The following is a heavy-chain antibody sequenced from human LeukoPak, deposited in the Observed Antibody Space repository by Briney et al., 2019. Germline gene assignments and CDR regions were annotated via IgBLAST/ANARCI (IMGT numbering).Heavy chain of an antibody. J-gene: IGHJ4*02. Sequence: PGGSLRLSCAASGFTFDDYAMHWVRQASGRGLEWVSLINGDGESTYYADSVKGRFTISRDNSKNSLYLQMNSLRTEDTALYYCAKDLQDLLWFGESLGAFDYWGQGTLVTVSP. CDR3: AKDLQDLLWFGESLGAFDY. CDR1: GFTFDDYA. V-gene: IGHV3-43*02. D-gene: IGHD3-10*01. CDR2: INGDGEST.